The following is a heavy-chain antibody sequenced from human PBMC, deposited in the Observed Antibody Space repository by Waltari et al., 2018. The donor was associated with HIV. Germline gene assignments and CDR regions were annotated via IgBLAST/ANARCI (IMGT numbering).Heavy chain of an antibody. Sequence: EVQLVESGGGLVQPGGSLRLSCAASGFTFSHSWMSWGRQAPGKGREWGAYINQAGSRKYYVDSVKGRFTISRDNAKNSLYLQMNSLRAEDTAVYYCARGIAVAGRYYFYGMDVWGQGTTVTVSS. J-gene: IGHJ6*02. CDR1: GFTFSHSW. D-gene: IGHD6-19*01. CDR3: ARGIAVAGRYYFYGMDV. CDR2: INQAGSRK. V-gene: IGHV3-7*01.